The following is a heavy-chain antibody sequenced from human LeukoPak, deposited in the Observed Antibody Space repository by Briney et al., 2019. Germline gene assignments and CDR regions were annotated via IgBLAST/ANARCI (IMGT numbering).Heavy chain of an antibody. CDR2: IYYSGST. Sequence: SETLSLTCTVSGGSISSYYWSWVRHPPGKGLEWVGYIYYSGSTNYNPSLKSRVTISVDPSKNQFSLKLSSVTAADTAVYYCARGIGQASDYWGQGTLVTVSS. D-gene: IGHD2/OR15-2a*01. CDR3: ARGIGQASDY. J-gene: IGHJ4*02. CDR1: GGSISSYY. V-gene: IGHV4-59*01.